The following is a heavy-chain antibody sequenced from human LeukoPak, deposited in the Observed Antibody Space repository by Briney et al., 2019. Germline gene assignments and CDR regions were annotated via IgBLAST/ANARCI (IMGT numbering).Heavy chain of an antibody. D-gene: IGHD3-16*01. CDR3: ARVGSINDYVWGIPYGMDV. V-gene: IGHV1-69*04. CDR1: GGTFSSYA. Sequence: SVKVSCKASGGTFSSYAISWVRQAPGQGLEWMGRIIPILGIANYAQKFQGRVTITADKSTSTAYMELSSLRSEDTAVYYCARVGSINDYVWGIPYGMDVWGQGTTVTVSS. J-gene: IGHJ6*02. CDR2: IIPILGIA.